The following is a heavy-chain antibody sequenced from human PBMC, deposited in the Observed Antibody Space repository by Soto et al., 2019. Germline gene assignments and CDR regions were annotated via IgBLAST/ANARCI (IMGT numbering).Heavy chain of an antibody. D-gene: IGHD3-22*01. V-gene: IGHV3-48*03. CDR1: GFTFSSYE. CDR3: ARVLGYYNSSVDY. Sequence: VGSLRLSCAASGFTFSSYEMNWVRQAPGKGLEWVSYISSSGSTIYYADSVKGRFTISRDNAKNSLYLQMNSLRAEDTAVYYCARVLGYYNSSVDYWGQGTLVTVSS. J-gene: IGHJ4*02. CDR2: ISSSGSTI.